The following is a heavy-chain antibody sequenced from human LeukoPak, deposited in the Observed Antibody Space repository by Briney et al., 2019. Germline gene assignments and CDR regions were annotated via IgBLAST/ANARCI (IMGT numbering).Heavy chain of an antibody. Sequence: SETLSPTCTVSGYSISSGYYWGWIRQPPGKGLEWTGSIDHSGSTYYNPSLKSRITISVDTSKNQFSLKLSSVTAADTAVYYCARHKDYYYSYMDVWGKGTTVTISS. V-gene: IGHV4-38-2*02. CDR3: ARHKDYYYSYMDV. CDR1: GYSISSGYY. J-gene: IGHJ6*03. CDR2: IDHSGST.